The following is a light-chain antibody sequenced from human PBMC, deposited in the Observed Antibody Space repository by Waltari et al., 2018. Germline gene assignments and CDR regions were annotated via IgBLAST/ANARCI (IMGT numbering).Light chain of an antibody. V-gene: IGLV2-23*02. CDR3: CSYAGSSTLV. J-gene: IGLJ2*01. CDR2: EVS. Sequence: QSALTQPASVSGSPGPSSTISCPGTSSDVGSYNLVSCYQQHPGKAPKLMIYEVSKRPSGVSNRFSGSKSGNTASLTISGLQAEDEADYYCCSYAGSSTLVFGGGTKLTVL. CDR1: SSDVGSYNL.